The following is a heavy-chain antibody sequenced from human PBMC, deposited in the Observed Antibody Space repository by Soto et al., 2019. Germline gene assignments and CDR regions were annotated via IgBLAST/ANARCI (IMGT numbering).Heavy chain of an antibody. D-gene: IGHD3-9*01. CDR2: ISAYNGNT. V-gene: IGHV1-18*01. CDR1: GYTFTTYG. Sequence: GASVKVSCKASGYTFTTYGISWVRQAPGRGLEWMGWISAYNGNTNVAQKFQGRLTMTTDTSTTTAYMDLRSLTSDDTAVYYCALCGRWYDVLTYFVSLGQGTLVTVSS. J-gene: IGHJ4*02. CDR3: ALCGRWYDVLTYFVS.